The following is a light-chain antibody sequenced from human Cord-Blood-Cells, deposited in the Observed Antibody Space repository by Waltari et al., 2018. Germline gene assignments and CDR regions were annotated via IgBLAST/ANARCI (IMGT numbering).Light chain of an antibody. Sequence: VLARSPGTLALSPGDRVTLSCRASQSVSSSYLAWYQQKPGQAPRLLIYGASSRATGIPDRFSGSGSGTYFTLPISRLEPEDFAVYYCQQYGSSPRTFGQGTKVEIK. CDR2: GAS. J-gene: IGKJ1*01. CDR1: QSVSSSY. CDR3: QQYGSSPRT. V-gene: IGKV3-20*01.